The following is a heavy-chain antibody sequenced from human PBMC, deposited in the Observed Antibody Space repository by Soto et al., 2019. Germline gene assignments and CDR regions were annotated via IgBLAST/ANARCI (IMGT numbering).Heavy chain of an antibody. J-gene: IGHJ3*02. Sequence: QAHLRESGPGLVTPSETLSLTCRVSGGSVGSGAYDWSWILQPPGKGLAWIGYTLYSGRPNYNPSLQSLQRRVTISVDTSRNQFSLRLTSVTAADTALYYCARHDFYHRSFDIWGKGTLVTVSS. D-gene: IGHD3-3*01. CDR3: ARHDFYHRSFDI. CDR2: TLYSGRP. V-gene: IGHV4-61*08. CDR1: GGSVGSGAYD.